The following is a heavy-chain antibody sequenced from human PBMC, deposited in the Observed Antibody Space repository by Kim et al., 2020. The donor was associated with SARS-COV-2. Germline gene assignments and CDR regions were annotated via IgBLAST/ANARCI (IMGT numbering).Heavy chain of an antibody. CDR1: GYTFTSYG. J-gene: IGHJ4*02. D-gene: IGHD2-15*01. V-gene: IGHV1-18*01. CDR2: ISAYNGNT. CDR3: ARDRWDIVVVVAATGLDY. Sequence: ASVKVSCKASGYTFTSYGISWVRQAPGQGLEWMGWISAYNGNTNYAQKLQGRVTMTTDTSTSTAYMELRSLRSDDKAVYYCARDRWDIVVVVAATGLDYWGQGTLVTVSS.